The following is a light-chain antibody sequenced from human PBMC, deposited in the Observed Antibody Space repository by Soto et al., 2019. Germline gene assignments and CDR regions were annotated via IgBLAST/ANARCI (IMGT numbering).Light chain of an antibody. V-gene: IGKV1-39*01. J-gene: IGKJ1*01. CDR3: QQTYSIPLT. CDR1: QNISNY. Sequence: DIPMTQSPSSLSASVGDRVTITCRASQNISNYLVWYQQKADKAPNLLIYAASSLQSGVPSRFSGSGSGTDFTLTISRLQPEDFATYYCQQTYSIPLTFGQGTKVDI. CDR2: AAS.